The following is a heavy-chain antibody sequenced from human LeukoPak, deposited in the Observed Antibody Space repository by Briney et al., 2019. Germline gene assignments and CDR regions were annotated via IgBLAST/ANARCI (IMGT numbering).Heavy chain of an antibody. CDR3: ANGSHGVYDY. CDR2: INSDGGTT. Sequence: WGSLRLSCAASGFTFSPYWMHWVRQAPGKGLVWVSRINSDGGTTGYADSVKGRFTISRDNVKNTLYLQMNSLRAEDTAVYYCANGSHGVYDYWGQGTLVTVSS. J-gene: IGHJ4*02. D-gene: IGHD4-17*01. CDR1: GFTFSPYW. V-gene: IGHV3-74*01.